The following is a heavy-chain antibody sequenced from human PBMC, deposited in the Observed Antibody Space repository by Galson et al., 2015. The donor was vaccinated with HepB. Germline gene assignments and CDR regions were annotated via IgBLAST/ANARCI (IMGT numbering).Heavy chain of an antibody. J-gene: IGHJ4*02. Sequence: SLRLSCAASGFTFSSYAMSWVRQAPGKGLEWVSAISGSGGSTYYADSVKGRFTISRDNSKNTLYLQMNSLRAEDTAVYYCACGSGSYSKFDYWGQGTLVTVSS. D-gene: IGHD3-10*01. V-gene: IGHV3-23*01. CDR3: ACGSGSYSKFDY. CDR2: ISGSGGST. CDR1: GFTFSSYA.